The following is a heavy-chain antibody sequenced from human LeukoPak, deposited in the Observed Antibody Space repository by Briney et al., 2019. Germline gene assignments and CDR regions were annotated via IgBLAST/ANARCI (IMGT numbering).Heavy chain of an antibody. J-gene: IGHJ5*02. CDR1: GGSFSDYY. V-gene: IGHV4-34*01. Sequence: PSETLSLTCAVYGGSFSDYYWTWIRQPPGKGLEWIGEINHLGSINYNPSLKSRVTISLDTSKNHFSLNLTSVTAADTAVYYCATFWPLDRIDPWGQGTLVTVSS. CDR2: INHLGSI. D-gene: IGHD3-3*01. CDR3: ATFWPLDRIDP.